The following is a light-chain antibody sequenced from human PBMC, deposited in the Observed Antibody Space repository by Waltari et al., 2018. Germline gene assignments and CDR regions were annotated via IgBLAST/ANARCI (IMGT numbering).Light chain of an antibody. CDR2: GAS. CDR1: QSVSSF. CDR3: QQYGSSPPNT. Sequence: EIVLTQYPGTLSLSPGERATLSCMASQSVSSFLAWYQQKPGQAPRLLIYGASSRAAGIPDGFRGSGSGTYFPITISRLEPEDFALYYCQQYGSSPPNTFGQGTQLEI. V-gene: IGKV3-20*01. J-gene: IGKJ2*01.